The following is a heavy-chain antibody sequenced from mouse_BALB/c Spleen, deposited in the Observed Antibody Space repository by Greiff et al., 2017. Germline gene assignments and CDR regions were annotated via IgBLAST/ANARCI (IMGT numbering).Heavy chain of an antibody. CDR1: GFNFTDTY. V-gene: IGHV14-3*02. Sequence: EVQLQQSGAELVKPGASVKLSCTASGFNFTDTYMHWVQQRPEQGLEWIGRIYPANGNTKYDPKFQGKATRTADTSSNTAYLQLSSLTSEDTAVYYCARGGLDYWGQGTSVTVSS. CDR2: IYPANGNT. J-gene: IGHJ4*01. CDR3: ARGGLDY.